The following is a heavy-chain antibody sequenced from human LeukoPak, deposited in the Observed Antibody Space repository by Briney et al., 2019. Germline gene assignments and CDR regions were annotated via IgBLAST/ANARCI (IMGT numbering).Heavy chain of an antibody. D-gene: IGHD6-13*01. CDR3: ARDPGQGSSSWSPSEF. V-gene: IGHV3-74*01. CDR1: GFTFSNYL. J-gene: IGHJ4*02. Sequence: GGSLRLSCAASGFTFSNYLMHWVRQAPGRGLVWVSRINSDGSSTSYADSVKGRFTTSRDNAKKTLYLQMNSLRAEDTAVYYCARDPGQGSSSWSPSEFWGQGTLVTVSS. CDR2: INSDGSST.